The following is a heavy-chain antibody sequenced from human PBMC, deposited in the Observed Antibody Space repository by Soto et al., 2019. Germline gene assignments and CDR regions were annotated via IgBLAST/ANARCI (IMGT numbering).Heavy chain of an antibody. CDR1: GFSFNNYW. D-gene: IGHD3-10*01. CDR3: VGVRIERESY. Sequence: PGWSLRLSCAASGFSFNNYWMFWVRQPPGKGLVWVSHINSDGSIRTYADSVKGRFTISRDNAKNTLNLQMNSLGAEDTALYYCVGVRIERESYCGQGT. V-gene: IGHV3-74*01. J-gene: IGHJ1*01. CDR2: INSDGSIR.